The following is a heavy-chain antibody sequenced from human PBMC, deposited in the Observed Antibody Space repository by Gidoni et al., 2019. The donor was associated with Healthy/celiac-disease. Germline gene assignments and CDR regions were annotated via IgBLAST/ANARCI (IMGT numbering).Heavy chain of an antibody. Sequence: QVQLVQSGAEVKKPGASVKVSCKASGYTFTSYDINWVRQATGQGLEWMGWMNPNSGNTGYAQKFQGRVTMTRNTSISTAYMELSSLRSEDTAVYYCARGRGNYYYDFWSGPDLYYYGMDVWGQGTTVTVSS. CDR1: GYTFTSYD. D-gene: IGHD3-3*01. CDR2: MNPNSGNT. CDR3: ARGRGNYYYDFWSGPDLYYYGMDV. J-gene: IGHJ6*02. V-gene: IGHV1-8*01.